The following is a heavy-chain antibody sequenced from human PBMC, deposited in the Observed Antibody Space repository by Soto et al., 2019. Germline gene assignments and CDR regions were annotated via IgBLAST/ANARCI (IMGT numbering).Heavy chain of an antibody. CDR2: ISAYNGKT. V-gene: IGHV1-18*01. J-gene: IGHJ6*02. D-gene: IGHD3-3*01. CDR1: GYTFTSYG. Sequence: ASVKVSCKASGYTFTSYGISWGRQAPGQGLEWMGWISAYNGKTNYAQKIQGWVTMTTDTSTSTAYMELRSLRSDDTAVYYCARDQGLEQPDPYYYYGMDVWGQGTTVTVSS. CDR3: ARDQGLEQPDPYYYYGMDV.